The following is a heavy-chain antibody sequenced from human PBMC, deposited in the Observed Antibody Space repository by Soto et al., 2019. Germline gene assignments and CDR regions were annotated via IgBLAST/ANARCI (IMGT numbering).Heavy chain of an antibody. CDR2: IVPLFRTT. J-gene: IGHJ6*02. Sequence: QVQLVQSGAEAKKPGSSVKVSCKTSGGTFSSYAISWVRQAPGQGLEWMGGIVPLFRTTNYAQKFQGRVTITAVTSTCTVYMELSGLRSGDTAVYYCARGGYSSTWSNLLDRSGLDVWGQGTTVTVSS. V-gene: IGHV1-69*06. D-gene: IGHD6-13*01. CDR1: GGTFSSYA. CDR3: ARGGYSSTWSNLLDRSGLDV.